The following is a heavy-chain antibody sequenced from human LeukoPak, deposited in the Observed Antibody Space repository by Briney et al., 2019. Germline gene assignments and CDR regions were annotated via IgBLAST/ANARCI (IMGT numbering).Heavy chain of an antibody. D-gene: IGHD1-14*01. Sequence: PGGSLRLSCAASGFTFSNYGMQWVRQAPDKGLEWVAFISHDGTVKYYAESVKGRFTISRDRAMNTLYLQMNSLRVEDTGLYYCAKESTGGSARSFDYWGQGTLVTVSS. V-gene: IGHV3-30*18. CDR2: ISHDGTVK. CDR1: GFTFSNYG. J-gene: IGHJ4*02. CDR3: AKESTGGSARSFDY.